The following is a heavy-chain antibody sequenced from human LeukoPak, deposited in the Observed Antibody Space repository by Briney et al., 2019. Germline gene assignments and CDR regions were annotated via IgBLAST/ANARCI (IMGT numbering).Heavy chain of an antibody. CDR2: IYPGDSDT. CDR3: ATYRYYIEGYDWFDP. D-gene: IGHD3-10*01. CDR1: GYTFTSYW. J-gene: IGHJ5*02. Sequence: GESLKISCKGSGYTFTSYWIGWVRQMPGKGLEWMGIIYPGDSDTRYSPSFQGQVTISADKSISTAYLQWSSLKASDTAMYYCATYRYYIEGYDWFDPWGQGTLVTVSS. V-gene: IGHV5-51*01.